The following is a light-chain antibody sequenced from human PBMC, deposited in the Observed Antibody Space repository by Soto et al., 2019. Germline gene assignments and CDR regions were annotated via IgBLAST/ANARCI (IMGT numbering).Light chain of an antibody. CDR2: VAS. J-gene: IGKJ2*01. CDR3: HQYDDGPYT. Sequence: EIVMTQSPATLSVSPGERATLSCRASQSVSSNVACYEHIPGQTRRLLIYVASTRATGIPVRFSGSWSGTEFTLTISSLQSETFAVYYCHQYDDGPYTFGQGTEVDIK. CDR1: QSVSSN. V-gene: IGKV3-15*01.